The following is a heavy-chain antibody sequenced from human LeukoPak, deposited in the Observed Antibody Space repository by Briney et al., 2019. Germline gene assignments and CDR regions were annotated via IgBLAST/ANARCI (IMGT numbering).Heavy chain of an antibody. D-gene: IGHD6-19*01. CDR2: ISGDGGST. CDR1: GFTFDDYA. V-gene: IGHV3-43*02. Sequence: GGSLSLSCAASGFTFDDYALHWVRQAPGKGLDWVSLISGDGGSTYYADSVKCRFTISRDNSKNSLYMQMNSLRTEDTALYYCAKDISAAVTGFFDYWGQGTLVTVSS. CDR3: AKDISAAVTGFFDY. J-gene: IGHJ4*02.